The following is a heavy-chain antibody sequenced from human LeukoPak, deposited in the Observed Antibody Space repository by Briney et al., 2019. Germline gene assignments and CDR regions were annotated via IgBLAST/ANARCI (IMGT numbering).Heavy chain of an antibody. CDR1: GGSFSGYY. Sequence: SETLSLTCAVYGGSFSGYYWSWIRQPPGKGLEWIGEINHSGSTNHNPSLKSRVTISVDTSKNQFSLKLSSVTAADTAVYYCARGSGSYNRAFDIWGQGTMVTVSS. CDR2: INHSGST. D-gene: IGHD1-26*01. CDR3: ARGSGSYNRAFDI. V-gene: IGHV4-34*01. J-gene: IGHJ3*02.